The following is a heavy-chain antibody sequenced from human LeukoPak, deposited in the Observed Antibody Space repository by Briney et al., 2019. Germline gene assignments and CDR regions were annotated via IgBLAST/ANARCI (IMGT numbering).Heavy chain of an antibody. CDR3: ARGALRGYYWEPRFDY. J-gene: IGHJ4*02. Sequence: ASVKVSCKASGGTFSSYAISWVRQAPGQGLEWMGGIIPIFGTANYAQKFQGRVTITADESTSTAYMELSSLRSEDTAVYYCARGALRGYYWEPRFDYWGQGTLVTVSS. V-gene: IGHV1-69*13. D-gene: IGHD3-3*01. CDR1: GGTFSSYA. CDR2: IIPIFGTA.